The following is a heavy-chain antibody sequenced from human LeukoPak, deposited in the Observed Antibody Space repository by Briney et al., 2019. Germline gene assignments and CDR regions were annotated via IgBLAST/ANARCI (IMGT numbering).Heavy chain of an antibody. D-gene: IGHD6-13*01. Sequence: ASVKVSCKASGYTFTGYYMHWVRQAPGQGLEWMGWINPNSGGTNYAQKFQGRVTMTRDTSVSTVYMELSRLRSDDSAVYYCARASIWDFIAGPQPPHNWFDPWGQGTLVTVSS. CDR3: ARASIWDFIAGPQPPHNWFDP. J-gene: IGHJ5*02. CDR1: GYTFTGYY. CDR2: INPNSGGT. V-gene: IGHV1-2*02.